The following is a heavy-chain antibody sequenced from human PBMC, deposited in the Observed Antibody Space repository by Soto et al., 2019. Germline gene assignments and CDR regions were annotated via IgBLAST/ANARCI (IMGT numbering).Heavy chain of an antibody. Sequence: SETLSLTCTVSGASISNYYWSWIRQPAGKGLECLGRIYASGTTTYNPSLRSRVTMSVDTSKNQFSLNLNSVTAADTAVYYCARESRSELGTVEYWGQGTRVTVS. V-gene: IGHV4-4*07. CDR2: IYASGTT. D-gene: IGHD1-1*01. J-gene: IGHJ4*02. CDR3: ARESRSELGTVEY. CDR1: GASISNYY.